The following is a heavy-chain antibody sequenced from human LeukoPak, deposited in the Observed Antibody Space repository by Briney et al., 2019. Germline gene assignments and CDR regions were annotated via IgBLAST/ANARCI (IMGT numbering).Heavy chain of an antibody. J-gene: IGHJ4*02. V-gene: IGHV4-59*07. CDR2: IYYSGST. CDR3: ARGYSYGSYYFDY. Sequence: SDTLSLTCTVSGGSLSSYYWSWIRQPPGKGLEWMGYIYYSGSTNNNPSLKSRVTISVDTSKNQFSLELSSVTAADTAIYYCARGYSYGSYYFDYWGQGTLVTVSS. D-gene: IGHD5-18*01. CDR1: GGSLSSYY.